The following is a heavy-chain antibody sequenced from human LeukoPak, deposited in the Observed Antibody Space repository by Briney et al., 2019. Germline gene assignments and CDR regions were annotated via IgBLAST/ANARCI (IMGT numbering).Heavy chain of an antibody. V-gene: IGHV1-2*02. J-gene: IGHJ4*02. CDR3: ARGKVYYYDSSGYYYPPNFDY. CDR2: INPNSGGT. CDR1: GYTFTGYY. Sequence: ASVKVSCKASGYTFTGYYMHWVRQAPGQGLEWMGWINPNSGGTNYAQKFQGRVTMTRDTSISTAYMELSRLRSDDTAVYYCARGKVYYYDSSGYYYPPNFDYWGQGTLVTVSS. D-gene: IGHD3-22*01.